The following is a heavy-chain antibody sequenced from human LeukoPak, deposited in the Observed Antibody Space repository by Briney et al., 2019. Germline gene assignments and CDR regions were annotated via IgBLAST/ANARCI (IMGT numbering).Heavy chain of an antibody. CDR3: ARVRSSAGPFDY. D-gene: IGHD3-22*01. CDR1: GGSFSGYY. Sequence: KTSETLSLTCAVYGGSFSGYYWSWIRQPPGKGLEWIGEINHSGSTNYNPSLESRVTISVDTSKNQFSLRLSSVTAADTAVYYCARVRSSAGPFDYWGQGTRVTVSS. CDR2: INHSGST. V-gene: IGHV4-34*01. J-gene: IGHJ4*02.